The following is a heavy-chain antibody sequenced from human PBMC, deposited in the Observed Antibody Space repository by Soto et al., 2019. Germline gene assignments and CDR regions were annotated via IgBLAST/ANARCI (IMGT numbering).Heavy chain of an antibody. CDR2: ISAVNGNT. J-gene: IGHJ5*02. D-gene: IGHD6-19*01. CDR1: GYTFSNYA. V-gene: IGHV1-3*01. CDR3: ARDGYSSGWYWFDP. Sequence: ASVKVSCKASGYTFSNYAIHWVRQAPGQRLEWMGWISAVNGNTKYSERFQGRVTFTTDTSASTAYMELSSLRSEDTAVFYCARDGYSSGWYWFDPWGQGTLVTVSS.